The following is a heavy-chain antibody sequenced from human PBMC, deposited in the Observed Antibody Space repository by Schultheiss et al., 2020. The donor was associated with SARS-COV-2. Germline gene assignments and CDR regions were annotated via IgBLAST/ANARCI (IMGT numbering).Heavy chain of an antibody. CDR3: ARDIVSFDY. Sequence: GSLRLSCTVSGGSISSYYWGWIRQPPGKGLEWIGSIYHSGSTYYNPSLKSRVTISVDTSKNQFSLKLSSVTAADTAVYYCARDIVSFDYWGQGTLVTVSS. CDR2: IYHSGST. V-gene: IGHV4-38-2*02. D-gene: IGHD5/OR15-5a*01. CDR1: GGSISSYY. J-gene: IGHJ4*02.